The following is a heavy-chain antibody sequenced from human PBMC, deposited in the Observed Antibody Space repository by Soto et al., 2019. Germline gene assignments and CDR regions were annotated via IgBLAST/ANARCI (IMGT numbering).Heavy chain of an antibody. CDR3: ARDPGCSSTSCYFGDAFDI. CDR2: IIPILGIA. CDR1: GGTFSSYT. J-gene: IGHJ3*02. Sequence: KVSCKASGGTFSSYTISWVRQAPGQGLEWMGRIIPILGIANYAQKFQGRVTITADKSTSTAYMELSSLRSEDTAVYYCARDPGCSSTSCYFGDAFDIWGQGTMVTVSS. D-gene: IGHD2-2*01. V-gene: IGHV1-69*04.